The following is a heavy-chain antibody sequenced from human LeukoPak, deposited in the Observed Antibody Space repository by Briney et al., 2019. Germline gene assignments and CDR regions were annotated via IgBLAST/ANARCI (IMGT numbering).Heavy chain of an antibody. CDR1: GGSISSYY. CDR3: AGVPRGHYFDY. Sequence: PSETLSLTCTVSGGSISSYYWSWIRQPPGKGLEWIGYIYYSGSTNYNPSLKSRVTISVDTSKNQFSLKLSSVTAADTAVYYCAGVPRGHYFDYWGQGTLVTVSS. CDR2: IYYSGST. J-gene: IGHJ4*02. V-gene: IGHV4-59*08.